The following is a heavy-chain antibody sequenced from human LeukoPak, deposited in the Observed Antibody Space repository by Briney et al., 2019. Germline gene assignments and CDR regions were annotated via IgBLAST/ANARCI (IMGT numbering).Heavy chain of an antibody. D-gene: IGHD2-2*01. CDR3: AKSWSSRGGAYYFDY. Sequence: GGSLRLSCAASGFTFSSYAMSWVRQAPGKGLEWVSAISGSGGSTYYADSVKGRFTISRDNSKNTLSLQMNSLRAEDTAIYYCAKSWSSRGGAYYFDYWGQGTLLTVSS. J-gene: IGHJ4*02. CDR1: GFTFSSYA. CDR2: ISGSGGST. V-gene: IGHV3-23*01.